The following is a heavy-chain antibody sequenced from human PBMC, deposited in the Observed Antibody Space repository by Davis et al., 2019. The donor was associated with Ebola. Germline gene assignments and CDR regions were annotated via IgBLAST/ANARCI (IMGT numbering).Heavy chain of an antibody. Sequence: ASVKVSCKASGYTLVSYYAHWVRQAPGQGLEWMGIINPSGGTTTYAQKFQGRVTMTRDTSTNTLYMELSSLTSGDTAVYYCANEQDYYDSSGYYYVEQYWGQGTLVTASS. CDR2: INPSGGTT. V-gene: IGHV1-46*01. J-gene: IGHJ4*02. CDR3: ANEQDYYDSSGYYYVEQY. CDR1: GYTLVSYY. D-gene: IGHD3-22*01.